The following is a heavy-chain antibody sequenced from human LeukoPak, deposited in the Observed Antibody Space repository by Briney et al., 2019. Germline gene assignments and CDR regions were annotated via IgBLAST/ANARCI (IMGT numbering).Heavy chain of an antibody. V-gene: IGHV5-51*01. D-gene: IGHD2-21*01. Sequence: GESLKISCNGSGYXFADWWICWIRQMPGKGLEWMGFIYPGDSDTRYSPSFQGQVSISADKSIKTAYLLWSSLKASDSAIYYCARRGGDKEYFEYWGQGTLVTVSS. CDR3: ARRGGDKEYFEY. CDR1: GYXFADWW. CDR2: IYPGDSDT. J-gene: IGHJ4*02.